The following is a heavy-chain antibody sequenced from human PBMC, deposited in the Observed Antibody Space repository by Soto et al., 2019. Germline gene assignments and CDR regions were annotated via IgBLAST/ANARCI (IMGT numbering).Heavy chain of an antibody. CDR2: IVNDGSEQ. D-gene: IGHD4-17*01. CDR3: ARDDNYDDNGLDH. CDR1: GFSFNTHG. V-gene: IGHV3-33*01. Sequence: QVQLVESGGGVVRPGRSLRLSCEATGFSFNTHGMHWVRQAPGKGLEWVAVIVNDGSEQAYSDSVKGRFTISRDNSKNTLELQRNNWRAEDTAVYYCARDDNYDDNGLDHWGHGIVVTVSS. J-gene: IGHJ4*01.